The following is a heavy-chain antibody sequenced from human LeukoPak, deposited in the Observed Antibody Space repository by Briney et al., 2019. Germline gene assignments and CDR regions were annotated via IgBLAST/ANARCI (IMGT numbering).Heavy chain of an antibody. Sequence: GGSLRLSCAASGFTFSSYGMHWVRQAPGKGLEWVAVISYDGSNKYYADSVKGRFTISRDNSKNTLYLQMNSLRAEDTAVYYCARGTGLDDAFDIWGQGTMVTVSS. D-gene: IGHD3/OR15-3a*01. CDR2: ISYDGSNK. CDR1: GFTFSSYG. V-gene: IGHV3-30*03. J-gene: IGHJ3*02. CDR3: ARGTGLDDAFDI.